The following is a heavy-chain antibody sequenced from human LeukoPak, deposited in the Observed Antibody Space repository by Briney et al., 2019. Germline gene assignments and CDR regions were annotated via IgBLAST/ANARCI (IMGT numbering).Heavy chain of an antibody. CDR3: ASPGYRRSWYPYVGFDL. V-gene: IGHV1-69*06. D-gene: IGHD6-13*01. J-gene: IGHJ5*02. CDR2: IIPIFGTA. CDR1: GGTFSNYT. Sequence: GASVNVSCKASGGTFSNYTISSVRQAPGQVLEWMGGIIPIFGTANYAQKRQGRVTITADKSTSTAYMELSSLRSEDTAVYYCASPGYRRSWYPYVGFDLWGQGTLVTVSS.